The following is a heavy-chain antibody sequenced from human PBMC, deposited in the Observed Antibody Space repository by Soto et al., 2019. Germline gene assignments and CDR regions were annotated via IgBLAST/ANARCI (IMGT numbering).Heavy chain of an antibody. CDR2: ISGSGSST. V-gene: IGHV3-23*01. J-gene: IGHJ3*02. Sequence: EVQLLESGGGLVQPGGSLRLSCAASGFTFSSYAMNWVRKAPGKGLEWVSVISGSGSSTYYADSVKGRFTISRDNSKNTLYLQMNSLRAEDTAVYYCARRSPSWAFDIWGQGTRVTVSS. CDR1: GFTFSSYA. D-gene: IGHD2-15*01. CDR3: ARRSPSWAFDI.